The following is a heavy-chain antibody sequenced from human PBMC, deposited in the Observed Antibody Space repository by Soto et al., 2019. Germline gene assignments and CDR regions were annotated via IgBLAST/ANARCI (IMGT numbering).Heavy chain of an antibody. J-gene: IGHJ4*02. Sequence: SETLSLTCTVSGGSISSSSYYWGCIRQPPGKGLEWIGSIYYSGSTYYNPSLKSRVTISVDTSKNQFSLKLSSVTAADTAVYYCASEQTLGIAAAGTFDYWGQGTLVTVSS. CDR3: ASEQTLGIAAAGTFDY. CDR2: IYYSGST. D-gene: IGHD6-13*01. V-gene: IGHV4-39*07. CDR1: GGSISSSSYY.